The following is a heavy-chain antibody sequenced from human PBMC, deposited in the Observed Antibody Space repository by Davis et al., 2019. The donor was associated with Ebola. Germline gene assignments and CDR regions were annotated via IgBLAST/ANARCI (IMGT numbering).Heavy chain of an antibody. CDR3: ARGWIGRCDY. V-gene: IGHV4-34*01. CDR1: GGSFSGYY. D-gene: IGHD2-2*03. Sequence: PSETLSLTCAVYGGSFSGYYWSWIRQPPGKGLEWIGEINHSGSTNYNPSLKSRVTISVDTSKNQFSLKLSSVTAADTAVYYCARGWIGRCDYWGQGTLVTVSS. CDR2: INHSGST. J-gene: IGHJ4*02.